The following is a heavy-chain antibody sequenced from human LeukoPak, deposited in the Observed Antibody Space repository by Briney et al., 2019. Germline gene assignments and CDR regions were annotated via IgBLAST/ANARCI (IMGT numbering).Heavy chain of an antibody. D-gene: IGHD5-18*01. CDR2: IYYSGST. CDR3: ASPVDTAMPLFDF. V-gene: IGHV4-39*01. J-gene: IGHJ4*02. Sequence: SETLSLTCTVSGGSISSSNSYWGWIRQPPGKGLEWIGSIYYSGSTYYNPSLKSRVTISVDTSKNQFSLKLSSVTAAGTAVYYCASPVDTAMPLFDFWGQGTLVTVSS. CDR1: GGSISSSNSY.